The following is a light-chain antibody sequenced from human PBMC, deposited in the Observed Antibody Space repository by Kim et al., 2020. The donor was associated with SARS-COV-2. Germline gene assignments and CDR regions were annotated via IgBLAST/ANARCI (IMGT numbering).Light chain of an antibody. CDR3: QKYNSVPLT. V-gene: IGKV1-27*01. Sequence: ASVGDRVTITGRASQGISNYLVWYQQKPGKVPKLLIYAASTLQSGVPARFSGSGSGTDFTLTISSLQPEDVATYYCQKYNSVPLTFGGGTKVDIK. CDR1: QGISNY. CDR2: AAS. J-gene: IGKJ4*01.